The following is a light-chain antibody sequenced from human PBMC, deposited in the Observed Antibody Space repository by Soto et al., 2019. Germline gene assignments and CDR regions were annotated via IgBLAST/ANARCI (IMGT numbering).Light chain of an antibody. CDR1: QSVSSY. CDR2: DAS. J-gene: IGKJ1*01. Sequence: IVMTQSPATLSVSLGERATLSCRASQSVSSYLAWYQQKPGQAPRLLIYDASNRATGIPARFSGSGSGTEFTLTINSLQSEDFAVYYCQQYNNWPRTFGQGTKVDIK. CDR3: QQYNNWPRT. V-gene: IGKV3-15*01.